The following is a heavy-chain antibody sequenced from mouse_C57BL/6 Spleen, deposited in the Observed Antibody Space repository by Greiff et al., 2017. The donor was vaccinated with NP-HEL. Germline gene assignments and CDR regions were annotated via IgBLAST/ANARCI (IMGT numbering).Heavy chain of an antibody. J-gene: IGHJ2*01. CDR3: ARSHYGSRYFDC. D-gene: IGHD1-1*01. CDR2: IDPEDGDT. CDR1: GFNIKDYY. V-gene: IGHV14-2*01. Sequence: VQLQQSGAELVKPGASVKLSCTASGFNIKDYYMHWVKQRTEQGLEWIGRIDPEDGDTKYAPKFQGKATITADTSSNTAYLQLSSLTSEDTAVYYCARSHYGSRYFDCWGQGATLTVSS.